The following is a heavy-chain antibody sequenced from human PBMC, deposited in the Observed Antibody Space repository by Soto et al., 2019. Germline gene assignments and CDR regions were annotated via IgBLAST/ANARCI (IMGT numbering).Heavy chain of an antibody. CDR3: ARIVVVPAAKAVLKTYFDY. D-gene: IGHD2-2*01. CDR1: GFTFSSYA. Sequence: PGGSLRLSCAASGFTFSSYAMIWVRQAPGKGLEWVSAISGSGGSTYYADSVKGRFTISRDNSKNTLYLQMNSLRAEDTAVYYCARIVVVPAAKAVLKTYFDYWGQGTLVTVSS. V-gene: IGHV3-23*01. CDR2: ISGSGGST. J-gene: IGHJ4*02.